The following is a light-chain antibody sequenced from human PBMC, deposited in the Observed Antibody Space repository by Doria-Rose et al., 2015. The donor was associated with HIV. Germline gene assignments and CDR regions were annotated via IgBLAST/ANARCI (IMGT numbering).Light chain of an antibody. CDR1: QTLTSKY. V-gene: IGKV3-20*01. J-gene: IGKJ5*01. Sequence: EIVMTQSPGTLSLSPGERATLSCRASQTLTSKYLGWYQQKLGQAPRLLIYGASSRATGIPDRFSGSGSGTDFTLTISRLEPEDFAVYYCQQYGSLSAITFAKGHDWRLN. CDR3: QQYGSLSAIT. CDR2: GAS.